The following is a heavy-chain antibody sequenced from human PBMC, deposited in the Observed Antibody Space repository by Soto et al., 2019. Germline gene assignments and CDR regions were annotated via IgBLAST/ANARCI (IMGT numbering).Heavy chain of an antibody. CDR3: AREITGTANGYYYYGMDV. Sequence: QVQLVQSGAEVKKPGSSVKVSCKASGGTFSSYAISWVRQAPGQVLEWMGGIIPIFGTANYAQKFQCRVTITADKSTSTAYMELSSLRSEDTAVYYCAREITGTANGYYYYGMDVWGQGTTVTVSS. CDR2: IIPIFGTA. J-gene: IGHJ6*02. CDR1: GGTFSSYA. D-gene: IGHD1-20*01. V-gene: IGHV1-69*06.